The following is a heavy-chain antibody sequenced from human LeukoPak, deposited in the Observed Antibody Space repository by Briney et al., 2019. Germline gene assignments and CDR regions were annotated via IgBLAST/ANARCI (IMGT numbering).Heavy chain of an antibody. CDR1: GFTFSSYS. D-gene: IGHD6-19*01. CDR2: ISSSSSTI. CDR3: ARKFTVAGINWYLDL. V-gene: IGHV3-48*01. Sequence: GGSLRLSCAASGFTFSSYSMNWVRQAPGKGLEWVSYISSSSSTIYYADSVKGRFTISRDNAKNSLYLQMNSLRAEDTAVYFCARKFTVAGINWYLDLWGRGTLVTVSS. J-gene: IGHJ2*01.